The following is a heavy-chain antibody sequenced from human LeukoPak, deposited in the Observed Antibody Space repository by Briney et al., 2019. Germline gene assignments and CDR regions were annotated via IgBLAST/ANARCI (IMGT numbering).Heavy chain of an antibody. CDR1: GFTLSSYA. CDR2: ISTDGKDK. J-gene: IGHJ4*02. Sequence: HPGRSLRLSCAASGFTLSSYAMHWVRQAPGKGLEWVTVISTDGKDKKYADSVKGRFAISRDNSKNTLDLQMNSLRAEDTAVYYCAKDLKWAAAGYYSDSWGQGTLVTVSS. CDR3: AKDLKWAAAGYYSDS. D-gene: IGHD6-13*01. V-gene: IGHV3-30*18.